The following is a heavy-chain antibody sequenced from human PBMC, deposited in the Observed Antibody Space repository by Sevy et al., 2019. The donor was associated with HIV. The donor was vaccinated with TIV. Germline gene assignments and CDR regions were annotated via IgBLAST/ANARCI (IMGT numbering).Heavy chain of an antibody. J-gene: IGHJ4*02. CDR1: GFTFSNAW. V-gene: IGHV3-15*01. CDR2: IKSKTDGGTT. D-gene: IGHD5-18*01. Sequence: GGSLRLSCAASGFTFSNAWMSWVRQAPGKGLEWVGPIKSKTDGGTTDYAAPVKGRFTISRDDSKNTLYLQMNSLKTEDTAVYYCTSHRVDTAMVNPDYWGQGTLVTVSS. CDR3: TSHRVDTAMVNPDY.